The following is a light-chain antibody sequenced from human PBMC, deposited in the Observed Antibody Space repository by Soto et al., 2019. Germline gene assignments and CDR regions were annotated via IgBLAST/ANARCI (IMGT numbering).Light chain of an antibody. V-gene: IGLV1-40*01. J-gene: IGLJ3*02. Sequence: QSVLTQPPSVSGAPGQRVTISCTGSSSNIGAGYDVHWYQQLPGTAPKVLIYGNTNRPSGVPDRFSGSKSGTSASLAITGLQADDEAEYYCQSFDFSLRGSVFGGGTKVTV. CDR1: SSNIGAGYD. CDR2: GNT. CDR3: QSFDFSLRGSV.